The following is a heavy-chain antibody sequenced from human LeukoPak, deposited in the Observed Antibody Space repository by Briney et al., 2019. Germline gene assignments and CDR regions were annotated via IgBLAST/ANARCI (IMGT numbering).Heavy chain of an antibody. CDR2: IYYSGST. Sequence: SETLSLTCTVSGGSISSSSYYWGWIRQPPGKGPEWIGSIYYSGSTYYNPSLKSRVTISVDTSKNQFSLKLSSVTAADTAVYYCASITTPGGAFDIWGQGTMVTVSS. J-gene: IGHJ3*02. CDR1: GGSISSSSYY. CDR3: ASITTPGGAFDI. D-gene: IGHD3-22*01. V-gene: IGHV4-39*01.